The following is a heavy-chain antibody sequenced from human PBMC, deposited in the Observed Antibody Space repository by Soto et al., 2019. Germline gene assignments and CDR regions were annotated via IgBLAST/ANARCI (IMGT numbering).Heavy chain of an antibody. CDR1: GYSFAGYW. D-gene: IGHD3-22*01. V-gene: IGHV5-10-1*01. Sequence: PGESLKISCKGSGYSFAGYWITWVRQKPGKGLEWMGRIDPSDSQTYYSPSFRGHVTISATKSITTVFLQWSSLRAYDTAMYYCARQIYDSDTGPNFQYYFDSWGQGTPVTVSS. J-gene: IGHJ4*02. CDR3: ARQIYDSDTGPNFQYYFDS. CDR2: IDPSDSQT.